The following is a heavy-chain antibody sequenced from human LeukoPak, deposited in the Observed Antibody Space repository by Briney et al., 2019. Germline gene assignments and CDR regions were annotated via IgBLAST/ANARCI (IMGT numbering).Heavy chain of an antibody. CDR1: GYTFTGYY. CDR2: INPNSGGT. J-gene: IGHJ4*02. CDR3: ATSMVRGVIYYFDY. Sequence: GASVKVSCKASGYTFTGYYMHWVRQAPGQGLEWMGWINPNSGGTNYAQKFQGGVTMTRDTSISTAYMELSRLRSDDTAVYYCATSMVRGVIYYFDYWGQGTLVTVSS. V-gene: IGHV1-2*02. D-gene: IGHD3-10*01.